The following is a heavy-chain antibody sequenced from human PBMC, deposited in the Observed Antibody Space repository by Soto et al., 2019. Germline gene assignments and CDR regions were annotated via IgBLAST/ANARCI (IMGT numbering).Heavy chain of an antibody. CDR3: ARYYYGSGSYYNGYYYYGMDV. V-gene: IGHV1-69*13. Sequence: ASVKVSCKASGGTFSSYAISWVRQAPGQGLEWMGGIIPIFGTANYAQKFQGRVTITADESTSTAYMELSSLRSEDTAVYYCARYYYGSGSYYNGYYYYGMDVWGQGTTVTVSS. CDR2: IIPIFGTA. D-gene: IGHD3-10*01. CDR1: GGTFSSYA. J-gene: IGHJ6*02.